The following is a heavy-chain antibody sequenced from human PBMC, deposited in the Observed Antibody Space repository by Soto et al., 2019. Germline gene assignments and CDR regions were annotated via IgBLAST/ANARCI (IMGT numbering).Heavy chain of an antibody. CDR3: ARDGRLRGAYYYYGMDV. V-gene: IGHV3-30-3*01. CDR2: ISYDGSNK. J-gene: IGHJ6*02. D-gene: IGHD2-15*01. Sequence: QVQLVESGGGVVQPGRSLRLSCAASGFTFSSYAMHWVRQAPGKGLEWVAVISYDGSNKYYADSVKGRFTISRDNSKNTLYLQMNSLRAEDTAVYYCARDGRLRGAYYYYGMDVWGQGTTVTVSS. CDR1: GFTFSSYA.